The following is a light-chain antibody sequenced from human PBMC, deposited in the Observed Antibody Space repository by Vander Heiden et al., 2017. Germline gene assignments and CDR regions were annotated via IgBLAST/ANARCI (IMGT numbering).Light chain of an antibody. J-gene: IGKJ1*01. V-gene: IGKV1-5*03. CDR1: QSISSW. CDR3: QQYNSYPGT. Sequence: DIQMTQSPSTLSASEGDRVTITCRASQSISSWLAWYQQKPGKAPKLLIYKASTLESGVPSRFSGSGSGTEFTLTISSLQPDDFATYYCQQYNSYPGTFGQGTKVDIK. CDR2: KAS.